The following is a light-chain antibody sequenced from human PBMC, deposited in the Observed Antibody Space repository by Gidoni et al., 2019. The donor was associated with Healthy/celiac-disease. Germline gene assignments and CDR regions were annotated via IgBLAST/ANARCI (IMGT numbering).Light chain of an antibody. CDR2: DAS. Sequence: IVLTQSQATLSWSPGETATLSCRASQSASSYLAWYQQKPGQAPRLLIYDASNRATGIPARFSGSGSGTDFTLTISSLEPEDFAVYYCQQRSNWSYTFGQGTKLEIK. J-gene: IGKJ2*01. V-gene: IGKV3-11*01. CDR1: QSASSY. CDR3: QQRSNWSYT.